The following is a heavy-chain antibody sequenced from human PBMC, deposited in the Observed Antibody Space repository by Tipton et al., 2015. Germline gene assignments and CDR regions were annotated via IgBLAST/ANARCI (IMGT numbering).Heavy chain of an antibody. J-gene: IGHJ4*02. CDR1: GGSISSSSYY. D-gene: IGHD3-9*01. V-gene: IGHV4-39*07. CDR2: ISHSGNT. Sequence: GLVKPSETLSLTCTVSGGSISSSSYYWAWIRQPPGKGLEWIGSISHSGNTYYNPSLKSLVTISVDTSKNQFSLKLTSVTAADTAVYYCACLDYDSLTRDYQTVDYWGQGTLVTVSS. CDR3: ACLDYDSLTRDYQTVDY.